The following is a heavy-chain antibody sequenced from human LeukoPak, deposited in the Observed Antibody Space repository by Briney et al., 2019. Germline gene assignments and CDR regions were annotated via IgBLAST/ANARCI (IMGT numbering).Heavy chain of an antibody. CDR2: IYSGGNT. Sequence: GGSLRLSCVTSGLNVKNNYMFWVRQSPVKGLEWVSIIYSGGNTFYADSVKGRFTISRDNSKNTLYLQMTSLKAEDTGVYYCARDPTLPGAMDVWGKGTTVTVSS. V-gene: IGHV3-53*01. J-gene: IGHJ6*03. D-gene: IGHD3-10*01. CDR3: ARDPTLPGAMDV. CDR1: GLNVKNNY.